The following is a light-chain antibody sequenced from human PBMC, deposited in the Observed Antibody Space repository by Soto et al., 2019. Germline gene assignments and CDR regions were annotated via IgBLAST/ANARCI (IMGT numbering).Light chain of an antibody. V-gene: IGLV3-21*04. J-gene: IGLJ2*01. Sequence: SYELTQPPSVSVAPGKTARIICGGNNIGSKSVHWYQQKPGQAPVLVVYYDSDRPSGIPERFSGSHSGNTATLTISRVEAGDEADYYCQVWDTSSDHLVVFGGGTKLTVL. CDR2: YDS. CDR1: NIGSKS. CDR3: QVWDTSSDHLVV.